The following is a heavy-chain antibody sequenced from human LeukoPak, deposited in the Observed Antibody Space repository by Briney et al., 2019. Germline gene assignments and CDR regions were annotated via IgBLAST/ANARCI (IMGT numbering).Heavy chain of an antibody. CDR1: RFPFSNAW. CDR3: TTGGTVTFDY. V-gene: IGHV3-15*01. J-gene: IGHJ4*02. D-gene: IGHD4-17*01. Sequence: SGGSLRLSCAASRFPFSNAWMSWVRQAPGKGLEWVGRIKSKTDGGTTDYAAPVKGRFTISRDDSKNTLYLQMNSLKTEDTVVYYCTTGGTVTFDYWGQGTLVTVSS. CDR2: IKSKTDGGTT.